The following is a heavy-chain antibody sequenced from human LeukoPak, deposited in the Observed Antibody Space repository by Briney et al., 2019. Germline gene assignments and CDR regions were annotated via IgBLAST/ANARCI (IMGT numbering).Heavy chain of an antibody. CDR3: ARDSCTNGVCYLVDY. D-gene: IGHD2-8*01. CDR2: ISSSSSYI. J-gene: IGHJ4*02. V-gene: IGHV3-21*01. Sequence: GGTLRLSRAASGFTVSSNYVSCGRGAPRTGLGWVSSISSSSSYIYYADSVKGRFTISRDNAKNSLYLQMNSLRAEDTAAYYCARDSCTNGVCYLVDYWGQGTLVTVSS. CDR1: GFTVSSNY.